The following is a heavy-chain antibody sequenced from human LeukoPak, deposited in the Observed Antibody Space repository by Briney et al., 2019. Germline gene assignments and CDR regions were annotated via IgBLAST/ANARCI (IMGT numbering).Heavy chain of an antibody. CDR3: ARLPASCSSTSCSFDY. CDR2: IYYSGST. D-gene: IGHD2-2*01. CDR1: GGSISSSNYY. J-gene: IGHJ4*02. Sequence: PSETLSLTCSVSGGSISSSNYYWGWVRQPPGKGLEWIGNIYYSGSTYYNPSLKSRVTLSVDTSKNQFSVKLTSVTAADTAVYYCARLPASCSSTSCSFDYWGQGNLVTVSS. V-gene: IGHV4-39*01.